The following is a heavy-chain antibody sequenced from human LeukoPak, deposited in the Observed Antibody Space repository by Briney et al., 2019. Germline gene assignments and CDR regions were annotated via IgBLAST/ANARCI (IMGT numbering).Heavy chain of an antibody. Sequence: SETLSLTCAVYGGSFSGYYWSWIRQPPGKGLEWIGEINHSGTTDYNPSLKRRVTISVDTSKNQFSLNLSSVTAADTAVYYCARGWITFGGVITNWGQGTLVTVPS. J-gene: IGHJ4*02. CDR3: ARGWITFGGVITN. D-gene: IGHD3-16*02. CDR2: INHSGTT. V-gene: IGHV4-34*01. CDR1: GGSFSGYY.